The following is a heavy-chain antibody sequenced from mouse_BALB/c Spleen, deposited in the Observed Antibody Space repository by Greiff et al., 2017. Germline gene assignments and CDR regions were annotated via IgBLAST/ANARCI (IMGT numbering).Heavy chain of an antibody. V-gene: IGHV5-15*02. CDR1: GFTFSDYG. Sequence: EVHLVESGGGLVQPGGSRKLSCAASGFTFSDYGMAWVRQAPGKGPEWVAFISNLAYSIYYADTVTGRFTISRENAKNTLYLEMSSLRSEDTAMYYCARDRGVNYDYAMDYWGQGTSVTVSS. J-gene: IGHJ4*01. D-gene: IGHD2-1*01. CDR3: ARDRGVNYDYAMDY. CDR2: ISNLAYSI.